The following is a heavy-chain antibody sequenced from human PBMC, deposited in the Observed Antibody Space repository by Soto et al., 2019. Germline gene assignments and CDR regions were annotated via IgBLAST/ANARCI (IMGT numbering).Heavy chain of an antibody. D-gene: IGHD2-2*01. CDR1: GFTFSSYA. J-gene: IGHJ4*02. CDR2: ISGSGDSI. Sequence: PGGSLRLSCAASGFTFSSYAMSWVRQAPGKGLEWVSSISGSGDSIYYADSVKGRFTISRDNSKNTLYLQMNSLRVEDTAVYYCANRAVPAAVYYFDYWGQGTPVTSPQ. CDR3: ANRAVPAAVYYFDY. V-gene: IGHV3-23*01.